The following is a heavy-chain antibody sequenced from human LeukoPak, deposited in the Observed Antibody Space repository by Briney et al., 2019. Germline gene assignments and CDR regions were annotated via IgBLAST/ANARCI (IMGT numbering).Heavy chain of an antibody. D-gene: IGHD4-17*01. J-gene: IGHJ2*01. CDR1: GFTFSDYY. CDR3: AKVTVSWYGDYGRGYFDL. CDR2: ISSSGSTI. V-gene: IGHV3-11*01. Sequence: GGSLRLSCAASGFTFSDYYMSWIRQAPGKGLEWVSYISSSGSTIYYADSVKGRFTISRDNAKNSLYLQMNSLRAEDTAVYYCAKVTVSWYGDYGRGYFDLWGRGTLVTVSP.